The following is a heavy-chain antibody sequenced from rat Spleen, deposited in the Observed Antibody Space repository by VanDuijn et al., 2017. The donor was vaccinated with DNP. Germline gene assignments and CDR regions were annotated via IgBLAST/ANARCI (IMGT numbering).Heavy chain of an antibody. Sequence: QVHLKESGPGLVQPSQTLSLTCTVSGFSLTSYNVHWVRQSTGKGLEWMGGMWTGGATDYNSALKSRLSISRDTSKSQVFLKMNSLQTEDTAMYFCARYYGYNYYAMDAWGQGTSVTVSS. CDR3: ARYYGYNYYAMDA. J-gene: IGHJ4*01. CDR1: GFSLTSYN. CDR2: MWTGGAT. V-gene: IGHV2-30*01. D-gene: IGHD1-9*01.